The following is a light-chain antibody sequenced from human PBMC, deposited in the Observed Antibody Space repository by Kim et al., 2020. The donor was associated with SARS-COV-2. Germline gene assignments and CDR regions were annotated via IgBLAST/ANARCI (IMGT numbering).Light chain of an antibody. CDR3: TSYTGADTVV. V-gene: IGLV2-14*03. CDR1: SSLVGNYDY. CDR2: DGS. J-gene: IGLJ2*01. Sequence: GQSITISCTGTSSLVGNYDYVSWYQQHPDKAPKLIIYDGSYRPSGFSTRFSGSKSGNTASLTISGLQAADEADYYCTSYTGADTVVFGGGTQLTVL.